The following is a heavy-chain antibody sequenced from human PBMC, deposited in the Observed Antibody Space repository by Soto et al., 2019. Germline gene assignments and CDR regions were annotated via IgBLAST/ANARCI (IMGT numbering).Heavy chain of an antibody. V-gene: IGHV3-30-3*01. CDR2: ISDNGSKK. Sequence: QVQLVESGGGVVQPGRSLRLSCAASGLTFIRHAMHWVRQVPGKGLEWVAAISDNGSKKHYIDSVKGRFSISRDKSSNTVFLQMNSLRAEDTAVYFCAGERETSSWFLSGFEYWGQGTLATVSS. D-gene: IGHD6-19*01. CDR1: GLTFIRHA. CDR3: AGERETSSWFLSGFEY. J-gene: IGHJ4*02.